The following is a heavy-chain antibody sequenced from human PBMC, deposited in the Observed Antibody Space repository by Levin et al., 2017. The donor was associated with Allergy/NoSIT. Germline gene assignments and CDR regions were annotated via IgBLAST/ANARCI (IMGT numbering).Heavy chain of an antibody. CDR1: GFTFSDYY. CDR2: SSSPTTSRTYT. J-gene: IGHJ4*02. CDR3: ARGGIAAAGFDY. Sequence: GGSLRLSCAASGFTFSDYYMSWSRQAPGKGLEWVSYSSSPTTSRTYTNYADSVKGRFTISRDNAKNSLYLQMSSLRADDTAIYYCARGGIAAAGFDYWGQGTQVTVSS. V-gene: IGHV3-11*05. D-gene: IGHD6-13*01.